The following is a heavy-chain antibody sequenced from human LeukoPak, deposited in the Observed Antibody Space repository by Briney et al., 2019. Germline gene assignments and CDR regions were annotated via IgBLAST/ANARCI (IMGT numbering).Heavy chain of an antibody. V-gene: IGHV3-74*01. Sequence: GGSLRLSCAASGFIFSDYWMHWVRQAPGEELVWVSRINSDGTSTTYADSVKGRFTISRDNAKNTLYLQMNSLRAEDTAAYYCARDRGWWFDPWGQGTLVTVSS. CDR1: GFIFSDYW. CDR3: ARDRGWWFDP. J-gene: IGHJ5*02. D-gene: IGHD5-12*01. CDR2: INSDGTST.